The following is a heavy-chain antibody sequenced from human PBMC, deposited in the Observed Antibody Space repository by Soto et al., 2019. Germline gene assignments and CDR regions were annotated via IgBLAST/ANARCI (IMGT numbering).Heavy chain of an antibody. D-gene: IGHD6-13*01. Sequence: GGSLRLSCAASGFTFSSYAMHWVRQAPGKGLEWVAVISYDGSNKYYADSVKGRFTIPRDNSKNTLYLQMNSLRAEDTAVYYCAVGLAAAAEYYFDYWGQGTLVTVSS. CDR2: ISYDGSNK. V-gene: IGHV3-30-3*01. J-gene: IGHJ4*02. CDR1: GFTFSSYA. CDR3: AVGLAAAAEYYFDY.